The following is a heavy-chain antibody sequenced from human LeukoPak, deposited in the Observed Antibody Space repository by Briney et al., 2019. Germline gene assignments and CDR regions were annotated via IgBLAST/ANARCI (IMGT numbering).Heavy chain of an antibody. J-gene: IGHJ4*02. Sequence: GGSLRLSCAASGFTFSNYWMTWVRQAPGKGLEWVANIKDDGSEKYCVGSVEGRFTISRDNAKNSLYLQMTSLRAEDTALYYCGRDYNRGWSPLDYWGQGTLVTVSS. V-gene: IGHV3-7*05. D-gene: IGHD6-19*01. CDR3: GRDYNRGWSPLDY. CDR2: IKDDGSEK. CDR1: GFTFSNYW.